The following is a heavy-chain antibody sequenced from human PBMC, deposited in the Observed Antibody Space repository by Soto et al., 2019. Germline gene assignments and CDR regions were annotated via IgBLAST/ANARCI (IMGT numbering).Heavy chain of an antibody. CDR3: ARGRKQLVLAYYDYYGMDV. V-gene: IGHV4-34*01. CDR2: INHSGST. CDR1: GGSFNGHY. D-gene: IGHD6-13*01. Sequence: SETLSLTCGVYGGSFNGHYWSWIRQPPGKGLEWIGEINHSGSTNYNPSLKSRVTISVDMSKNQVSLKLSSVTAADTAVYYCARGRKQLVLAYYDYYGMDVWGQGPTVTVSS. J-gene: IGHJ6*02.